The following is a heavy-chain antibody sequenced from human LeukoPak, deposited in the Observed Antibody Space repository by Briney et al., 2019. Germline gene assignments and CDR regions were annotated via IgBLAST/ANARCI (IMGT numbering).Heavy chain of an antibody. D-gene: IGHD4/OR15-4a*01. CDR3: VRIPNSANFPDWFDP. CDR2: ISGSIEKI. J-gene: IGHJ5*02. CDR1: GFTFSTSA. Sequence: GGSLRLSCAASGFTFSTSAMNWVRQAPGKGLEWMSSISGSIEKIYYADSVKGRFTISRDNAKDSLYLQMNSLRAEDTAMYYCVRIPNSANFPDWFDPWGQGTLVTVSS. V-gene: IGHV3-21*01.